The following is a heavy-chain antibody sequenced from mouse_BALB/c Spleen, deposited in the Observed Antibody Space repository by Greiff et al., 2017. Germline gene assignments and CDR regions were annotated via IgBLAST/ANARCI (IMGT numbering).Heavy chain of an antibody. D-gene: IGHD2-4*01. J-gene: IGHJ4*01. V-gene: IGHV2-9*02. CDR1: GFSLTSYG. Sequence: VQRVESGPGLVAPSQSLSITCTVSGFSLTSYGVHWVRQPPGKGLEWLGVIWAGGSTNYNSALMSRLSISKDNSKSQVFLKMNSLQTDDTAMYYCAREGWGMITTYAMDYWGQGTSVTVSS. CDR2: IWAGGST. CDR3: AREGWGMITTYAMDY.